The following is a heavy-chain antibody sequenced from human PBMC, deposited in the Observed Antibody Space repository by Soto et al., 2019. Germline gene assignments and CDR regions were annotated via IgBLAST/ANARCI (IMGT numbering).Heavy chain of an antibody. CDR2: IIPNSGGT. CDR3: ARDKIYDILTGYRRATWFDP. CDR1: GGTFSRYA. V-gene: IGHV1-2*02. J-gene: IGHJ5*02. Sequence: QVQLVQSGAEVKKPGSSVKVSCKASGGTFSRYAISWVRQAPGQGLEWMGGIIPNSGGTNYAQKFQGRVTMTRDTSISTAYMELSRLRSDDTAVYYCARDKIYDILTGYRRATWFDPWGQGTLVTVSS. D-gene: IGHD3-9*01.